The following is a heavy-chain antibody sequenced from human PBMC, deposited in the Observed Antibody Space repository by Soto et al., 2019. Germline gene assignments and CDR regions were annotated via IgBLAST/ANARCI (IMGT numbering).Heavy chain of an antibody. CDR1: GFTFRNYW. Sequence: GGSLRLSCVASGFTFRNYWTSWVRQAPGKGLEWLANIQQDGRETFYVDSVKGRFTISRDNARNSLYLQMDSLRVEDTAVYFCARDPNYGNPDYWGQGTLVTVSS. D-gene: IGHD1-7*01. CDR2: IQQDGRET. J-gene: IGHJ4*02. CDR3: ARDPNYGNPDY. V-gene: IGHV3-7*01.